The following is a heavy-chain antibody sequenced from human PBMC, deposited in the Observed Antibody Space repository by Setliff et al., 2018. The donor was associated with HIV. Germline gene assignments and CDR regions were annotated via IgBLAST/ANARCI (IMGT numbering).Heavy chain of an antibody. CDR3: ARNTRAGDFDY. CDR2: IYYSGST. J-gene: IGHJ4*02. Sequence: LSLTCTVSGVSFGSSDYYRAWIRQPPGKGLEWIGSIYYSGSTYYNPSLKSRVTISVDTSKNQFSLRLTSVTAADTAVYYCARNTRAGDFDYWGQGTLVTVSS. D-gene: IGHD3-10*01. V-gene: IGHV4-39*01. CDR1: GVSFGSSDYY.